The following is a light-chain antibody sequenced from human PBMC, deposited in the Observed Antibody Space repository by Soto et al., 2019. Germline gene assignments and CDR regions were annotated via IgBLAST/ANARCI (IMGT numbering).Light chain of an antibody. CDR2: GAS. CDR3: HQTYSAPLT. V-gene: IGKV1-39*01. J-gene: IGKJ4*01. Sequence: DIQMTQSPFSLPASVGDRVNITCRASQSISNYLNWYQQKPGRAPSLLIHGASSLQGGVPSRFSGSGPGTDFTLTISSLQPEDFTTYYCHQTYSAPLTFGGGTKVEI. CDR1: QSISNY.